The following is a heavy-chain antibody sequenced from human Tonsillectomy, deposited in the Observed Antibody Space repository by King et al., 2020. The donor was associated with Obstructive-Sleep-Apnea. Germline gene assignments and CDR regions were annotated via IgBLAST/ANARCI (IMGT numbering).Heavy chain of an antibody. CDR2: IYYNGRT. V-gene: IGHV4-39*07. D-gene: IGHD3-10*01. Sequence: LQLQESGPGLVKPSETLSLTCTVSGGSISSSSYYWGWIRQPPGKGLEWTALIYYNGRTYYIPSLRSRLTISMDTSNNQFSLKLNSVTAADTAVYYCARAPIYITGWQFDSWGQGALVTVSS. CDR1: GGSISSSSYY. CDR3: ARAPIYITGWQFDS. J-gene: IGHJ4*02.